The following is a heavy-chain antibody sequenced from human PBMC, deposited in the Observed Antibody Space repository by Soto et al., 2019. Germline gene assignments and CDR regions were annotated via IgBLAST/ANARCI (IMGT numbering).Heavy chain of an antibody. V-gene: IGHV1-58*01. J-gene: IGHJ4*02. D-gene: IGHD3-3*01. CDR2: IVVGSGNT. CDR3: AADGSFWSGYYRFDY. CDR1: GFTFTSSA. Sequence: VASVKVSCKASGFTFTSSAVQWVRQARGQRLEWIGWIVVGSGNTNYAQKFQERVTITRDMSTSTAHMELSSLRSEYTAVYYCAADGSFWSGYYRFDYWAQGTLVTVSS.